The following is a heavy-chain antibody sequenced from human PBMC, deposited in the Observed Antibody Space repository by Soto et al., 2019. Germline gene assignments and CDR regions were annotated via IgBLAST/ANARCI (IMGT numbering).Heavy chain of an antibody. J-gene: IGHJ4*02. CDR1: GYTFTSYY. V-gene: IGHV1-46*01. CDR3: AXXXXXIVVALGY. Sequence: QVQLVQSGAEVKKPGASVKVSCKASGYTFTSYYMHWVRQAPGQGLEWMGIINPSGGSTSYAQKFKGXVXXXXXXSXXXXXMXLXXXXXXXXXXXYCAXXXXXIVVALGYWGQGTLVTVSS. D-gene: IGHD3-22*01. CDR2: INPSGGST.